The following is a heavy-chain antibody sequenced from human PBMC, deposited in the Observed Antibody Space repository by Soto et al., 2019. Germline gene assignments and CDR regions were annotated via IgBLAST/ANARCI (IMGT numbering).Heavy chain of an antibody. J-gene: IGHJ6*02. D-gene: IGHD2-2*01. Sequence: SETLSLTCTASGDSVSSDTYYWSWIRQPPGKGLEWIGYLFYTGSTSYNPSLNSRVTMLVDTSKNQFSLKLSSVTAADSAVYYCARAILGYCTSSSCNGGDYYYGMDVWGQGTTVTVSS. CDR3: ARAILGYCTSSSCNGGDYYYGMDV. CDR1: GDSVSSDTYY. CDR2: LFYTGST. V-gene: IGHV4-61*01.